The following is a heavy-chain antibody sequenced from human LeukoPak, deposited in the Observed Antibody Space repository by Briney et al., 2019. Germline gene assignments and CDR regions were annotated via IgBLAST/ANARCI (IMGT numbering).Heavy chain of an antibody. CDR2: ISSSSSYI. J-gene: IGHJ4*02. D-gene: IGHD7-27*01. CDR1: GFTFSSYS. V-gene: IGHV3-21*04. Sequence: GGSLRLSCAASGFTFSSYSMNWVRQAPGKGLEWVSSISSSSSYIYYADSVKGRFTISRDNAKNSLYLQMNSPRAEDTAAYYCAKDGNWARFENWGQGTLVTVSS. CDR3: AKDGNWARFEN.